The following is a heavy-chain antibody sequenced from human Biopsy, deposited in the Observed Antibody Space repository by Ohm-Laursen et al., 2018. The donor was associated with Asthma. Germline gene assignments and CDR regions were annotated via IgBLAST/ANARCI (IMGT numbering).Heavy chain of an antibody. CDR2: IYSGGTS. CDR1: GFTVSRDY. J-gene: IGHJ4*02. D-gene: IGHD6-19*01. V-gene: IGHV3-53*01. Sequence: SLRLSCAASGFTVSRDYMFWVRQAPGKGLEWVSVIYSGGTSHTADSVRGRFTISRDYSKNTLYLQMHSLRAEDTAVYYCARGDSSGWSQYYFGYWGQGTLVTVSS. CDR3: ARGDSSGWSQYYFGY.